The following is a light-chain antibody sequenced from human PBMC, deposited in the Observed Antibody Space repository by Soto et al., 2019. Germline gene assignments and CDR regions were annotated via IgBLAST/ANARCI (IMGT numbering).Light chain of an antibody. V-gene: IGKV3-20*01. CDR2: GAS. J-gene: IGKJ1*01. Sequence: DIVLTQSPGTLCLSPGERATLSCRASQSVSSSYLAWYQQKVGQAPRLLIYGASNRATGIPDRFSGSGSGTDFTLTISRLEPEDFAVYYCQQYGSSGTFGQGTKVDIK. CDR3: QQYGSSGT. CDR1: QSVSSSY.